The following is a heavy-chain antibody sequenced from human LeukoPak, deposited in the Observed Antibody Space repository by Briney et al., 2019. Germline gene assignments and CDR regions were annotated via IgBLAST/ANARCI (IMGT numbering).Heavy chain of an antibody. V-gene: IGHV1-8*01. CDR2: MNPNSGNT. J-gene: IGHJ4*02. CDR1: GYTFTSYD. CDR3: ARGSTYYDSSGQVPFDY. D-gene: IGHD3-22*01. Sequence: ASVKVSCKASGYTFTSYDINWVRQVTGQGLGWMGWMNPNSGNTGYAQKFQGRVTMTRNTSISTAYMELSSLRSEDTAVYYCARGSTYYDSSGQVPFDYWGQGTLVTVSS.